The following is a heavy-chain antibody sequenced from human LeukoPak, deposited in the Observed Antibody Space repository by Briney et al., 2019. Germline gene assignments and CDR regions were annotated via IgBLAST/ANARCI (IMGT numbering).Heavy chain of an antibody. CDR1: GFTFSTYG. J-gene: IGHJ4*02. V-gene: IGHV3-48*02. CDR2: ISISSHTI. CDR3: ARGITTHDY. D-gene: IGHD4-17*01. Sequence: PGGSLRLSRAASGFTFSTYGMNWVRQAPGKGLEWVSYISISSHTIYYADSVKGRFTISRDNAKNSLYLQMNSLRDEDTAIYYCARGITTHDYWGQGTLVTVSS.